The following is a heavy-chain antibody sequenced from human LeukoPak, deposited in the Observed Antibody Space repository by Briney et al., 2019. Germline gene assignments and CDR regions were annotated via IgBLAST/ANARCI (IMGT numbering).Heavy chain of an antibody. CDR3: AREHDY. J-gene: IGHJ4*01. CDR2: IYYSGST. V-gene: IGHV4-30-4*08. Sequence: LRLSCAASGFTFSDYYMSWIRQPPGKGLEWIGYIYYSGSTYYNPSLKSRVTISVDTSKNQFSLKLSSVTAADTAVYYCAREHDYWGQGTLVTVSS. CDR1: GFTFSDYY.